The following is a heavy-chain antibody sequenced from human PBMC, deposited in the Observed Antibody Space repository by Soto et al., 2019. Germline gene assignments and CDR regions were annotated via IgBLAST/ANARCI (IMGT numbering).Heavy chain of an antibody. CDR1: GFTFSSYS. V-gene: IGHV3-21*01. Sequence: PGGSLRLSCASSGFTFSSYSMSWVRQAPGKGLEWVSSISSSSSYIYYADSVKGRFTISRDNAKNSLYLQMNSLRAEDTAVYYCARDQGSTWYYYYISMDVWGQGTTVTVSS. CDR2: ISSSSSYI. D-gene: IGHD6-13*01. CDR3: ARDQGSTWYYYYISMDV. J-gene: IGHJ6*02.